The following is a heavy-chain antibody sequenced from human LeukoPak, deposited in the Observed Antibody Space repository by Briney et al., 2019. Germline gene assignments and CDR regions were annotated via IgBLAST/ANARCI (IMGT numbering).Heavy chain of an antibody. CDR2: ISSSSSYI. CDR1: GFTFSSYS. CDR3: ARTGVASPLDYYYYMDV. Sequence: PGGSLRLSCAASGFTFSSYSMNWVRQAPGRGLEWVSSISSSSSYIYYADSVKGRFTISRDNAKNSLYLQMNSLRAEDTAVYYCARTGVASPLDYYYYMDVWGKGTTVTVSS. V-gene: IGHV3-21*01. D-gene: IGHD3-3*01. J-gene: IGHJ6*03.